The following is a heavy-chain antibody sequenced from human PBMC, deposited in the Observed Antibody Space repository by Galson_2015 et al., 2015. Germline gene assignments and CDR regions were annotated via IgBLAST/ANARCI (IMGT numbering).Heavy chain of an antibody. D-gene: IGHD1-26*01. Sequence: SLRLSCAASGFSFSRSWMHWVRQGPGKGLEWVSRISADGGRVVYADSVKGRFTISRDNAKNTLYLQLNALRAEDTAVYHCARAFDSGTSGLWGQGTTVTVSS. CDR2: ISADGGRV. CDR3: ARAFDSGTSGL. CDR1: GFSFSRSW. J-gene: IGHJ3*01. V-gene: IGHV3-74*01.